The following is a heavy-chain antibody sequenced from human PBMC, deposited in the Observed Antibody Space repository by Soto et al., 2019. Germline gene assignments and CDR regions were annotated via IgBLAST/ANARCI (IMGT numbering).Heavy chain of an antibody. CDR1: GFTFSNYG. Sequence: PGGSLRLSCAASGFTFSNYGMHWVRQAPGKGLEWVAFIWYGGGKKYYAESVKGRFTISRDNSKNTLYLQMNSLRAEDTAVYYFARDGDVNTGFGKDYWGQGTLVTVSS. CDR2: IWYGGGKK. V-gene: IGHV3-33*01. D-gene: IGHD3-16*01. J-gene: IGHJ4*02. CDR3: ARDGDVNTGFGKDY.